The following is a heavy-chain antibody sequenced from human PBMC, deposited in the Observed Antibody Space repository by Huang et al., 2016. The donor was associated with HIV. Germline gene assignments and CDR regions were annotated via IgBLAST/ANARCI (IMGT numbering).Heavy chain of an antibody. CDR2: INHKESI. CDR1: GGSLSGYY. CDR3: ARGQGGYYYYYMDV. Sequence: QVQLQQWGAGLLRPSETLSLTCAVYGGSLSGYYGTWIRQPPGKGREWTGGINHKESINYNQSVKSRVTMSVDTSRNQVSLTVTSVTAADTAVYYCARGQGGYYYYYMDVWGKGTTVTVSS. J-gene: IGHJ6*03. V-gene: IGHV4-34*01.